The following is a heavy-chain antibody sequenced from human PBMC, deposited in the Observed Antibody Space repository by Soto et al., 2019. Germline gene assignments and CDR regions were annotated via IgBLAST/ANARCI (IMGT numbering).Heavy chain of an antibody. Sequence: ASLKVSCKVSGYTLTELSMHWVRQAPGKGLEWMGGFDPEDGETIYAQKFQGRVTMTEDTSTDTAYMELSSLRSEDTAVYYCATVFWNYVRTTDWFDPWGQGTLVTVSS. J-gene: IGHJ5*02. CDR1: GYTLTELS. D-gene: IGHD1-7*01. V-gene: IGHV1-24*01. CDR2: FDPEDGET. CDR3: ATVFWNYVRTTDWFDP.